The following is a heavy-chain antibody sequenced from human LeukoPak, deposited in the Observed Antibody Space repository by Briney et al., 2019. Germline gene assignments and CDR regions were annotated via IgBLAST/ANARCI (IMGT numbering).Heavy chain of an antibody. Sequence: PSETLSLTCTVSGGSISSYYWSWIRQPPGKGLEWIGYIYYSGSTNYNPSLKSRVTISVDTSKNQFSLKLSSVTAADTAVYYCARDRGYYGSGSGGNGWFDPWGQGTLVTVSS. CDR3: ARDRGYYGSGSGGNGWFDP. CDR2: IYYSGST. J-gene: IGHJ5*02. CDR1: GGSISSYY. V-gene: IGHV4-59*01. D-gene: IGHD3-10*01.